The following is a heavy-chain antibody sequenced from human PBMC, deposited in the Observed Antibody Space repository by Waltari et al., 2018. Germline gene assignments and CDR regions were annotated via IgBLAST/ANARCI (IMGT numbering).Heavy chain of an antibody. Sequence: PGQGLERLEGIIPIFGTANYAQKFQGRVTITADESTSTAYMELSSLRSEDTAVYYCARVGLGIMGAFDAFDIWGQGTMVTVSS. J-gene: IGHJ3*02. CDR3: ARVGLGIMGAFDAFDI. V-gene: IGHV1-69*01. D-gene: IGHD7-27*01. CDR2: IIPIFGTA.